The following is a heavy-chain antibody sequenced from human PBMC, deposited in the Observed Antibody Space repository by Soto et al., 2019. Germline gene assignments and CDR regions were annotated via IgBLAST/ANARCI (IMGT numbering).Heavy chain of an antibody. CDR3: AASRGMATFLDY. CDR2: IYYSGST. D-gene: IGHD5-12*01. Sequence: QVQLQESGPGLMKPSETLSLTCTVSGGSISSYYWSWIRQPPGKGLEWIGYIYYSGSTNYNPSLKSRLTISVDTSKNQFSLKLSSVTAADTAVYYCAASRGMATFLDYWGQGTLVTVSS. J-gene: IGHJ4*02. V-gene: IGHV4-59*01. CDR1: GGSISSYY.